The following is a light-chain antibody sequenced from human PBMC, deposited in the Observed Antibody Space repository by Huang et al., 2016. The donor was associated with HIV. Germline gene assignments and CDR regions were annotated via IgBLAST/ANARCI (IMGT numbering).Light chain of an antibody. CDR3: QQANSFPYT. V-gene: IGKV1-12*01. CDR2: STS. J-gene: IGKJ2*01. Sequence: DIQLTQSPSSVSASVGDRVTITCRASQGIGTWLAWYQQKPGKAPKLLIYSTSSWQSGVPARVSGSGSGADFTLTISSLQPEDFATYYCQQANSFPYTFGQGTKLEIK. CDR1: QGIGTW.